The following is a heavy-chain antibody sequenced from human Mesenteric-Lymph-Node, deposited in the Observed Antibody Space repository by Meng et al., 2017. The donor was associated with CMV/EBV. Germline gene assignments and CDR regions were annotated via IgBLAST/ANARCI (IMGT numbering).Heavy chain of an antibody. CDR1: GFTFSDYY. J-gene: IGHJ6*02. CDR2: ISSSGSTI. V-gene: IGHV3-11*04. D-gene: IGHD6-19*01. CDR3: ARLSGSRHRNYYYGMDV. Sequence: GGSLRLSCEASGFTFSDYYMTWIRQAPGKGLEWVSYISSSGSTISYADSVKGRFTISRDNAKNSLYLQMNSLRAEDTAVYYCARLSGSRHRNYYYGMDVWGQGTTVTVSS.